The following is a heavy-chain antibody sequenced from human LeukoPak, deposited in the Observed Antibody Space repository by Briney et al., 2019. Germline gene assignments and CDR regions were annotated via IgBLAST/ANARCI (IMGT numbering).Heavy chain of an antibody. J-gene: IGHJ4*02. V-gene: IGHV3-74*01. CDR3: ARDLQASCV. CDR1: GFTFSSYW. CDR2: INSDGTDT. Sequence: GGSLRLSCAASGFTFSSYWMHWVRQAPGKGLVWVSRINSDGTDTNYANSVKGRFTISRDHAKSTVYLQMNSLSAEDTGVYYCARDLQASCVWGQGTLVTVSS.